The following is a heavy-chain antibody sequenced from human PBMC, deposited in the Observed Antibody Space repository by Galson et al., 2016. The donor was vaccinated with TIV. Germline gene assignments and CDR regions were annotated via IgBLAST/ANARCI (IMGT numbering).Heavy chain of an antibody. Sequence: SVKVSCKASGSIFSTYTIFWVRQAPGQGLEWMGRIIPIIGMTNYAQKFQGRVTITADTSTNTAYMELGSLRSVDTAIYYCARAGVGAARDGGDYWGQGTLVTVSS. V-gene: IGHV1-69*02. CDR3: ARAGVGAARDGGDY. CDR2: IIPIIGMT. J-gene: IGHJ4*02. CDR1: GSIFSTYT. D-gene: IGHD6-6*01.